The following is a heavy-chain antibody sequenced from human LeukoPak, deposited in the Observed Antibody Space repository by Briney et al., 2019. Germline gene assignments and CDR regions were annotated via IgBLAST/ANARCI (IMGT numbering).Heavy chain of an antibody. CDR1: GFTFSSYW. D-gene: IGHD6-6*01. J-gene: IGHJ4*02. V-gene: IGHV3-7*01. Sequence: PGGSLRLSCAASGFTFSSYWMSWVRQAPGKGLEWVANIKQDGSEKYYVDSVKGLFTISRDNAKNSLYLQLNSPRAEDTAVYYCVLAGSSRGYWGQGTLVTVSS. CDR3: VLAGSSRGY. CDR2: IKQDGSEK.